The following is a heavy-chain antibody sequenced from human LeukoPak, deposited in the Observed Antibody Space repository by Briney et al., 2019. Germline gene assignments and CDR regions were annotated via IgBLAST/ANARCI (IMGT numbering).Heavy chain of an antibody. CDR3: ARQPGRHAYYFDC. V-gene: IGHV3-7*01. D-gene: IGHD3-16*01. Sequence: GGSLRLSCAVSGFTFSSNWMSWVRQAPGKGLEWVANIRQDGSETYYVDSVRGRFTISRDNTRNSLYLQMNSLRVEDTAVYYCARQPGRHAYYFDCWGQGTLVTVSS. CDR2: IRQDGSET. CDR1: GFTFSSNW. J-gene: IGHJ4*02.